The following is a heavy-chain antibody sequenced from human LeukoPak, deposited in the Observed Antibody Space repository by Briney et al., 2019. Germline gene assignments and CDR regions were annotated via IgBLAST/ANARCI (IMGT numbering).Heavy chain of an antibody. CDR1: GYTFTDNY. CDR3: ARVLPSDF. Sequence: ASVKVSCKASGYTFTDNYIHWVRQAPGQGLEWMGWIDPNSGGTNYAQRFQGRVAMTRDTSISTGYMELYSLRSDDTAVYYCARVLPSDFWGQGTLVTVSS. J-gene: IGHJ4*02. V-gene: IGHV1-2*02. CDR2: IDPNSGGT.